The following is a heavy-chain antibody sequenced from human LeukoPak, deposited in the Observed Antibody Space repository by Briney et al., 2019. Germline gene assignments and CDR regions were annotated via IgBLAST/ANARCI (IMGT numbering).Heavy chain of an antibody. J-gene: IGHJ4*02. CDR2: SSGNGDNT. D-gene: IGHD4-17*01. V-gene: IGHV3-23*01. CDR1: GFTFSHYA. CDR3: AKFRGIPTTVTQD. Sequence: PGGSLRLSCAASGFTFSHYAMGWVRPAPRQGLEWFSTSSGNGDNTYYADSVKGRFTISRDNSRNTLYLQMSGLRADDTAVYYCAKFRGIPTTVTQDWGQGTLVTVSS.